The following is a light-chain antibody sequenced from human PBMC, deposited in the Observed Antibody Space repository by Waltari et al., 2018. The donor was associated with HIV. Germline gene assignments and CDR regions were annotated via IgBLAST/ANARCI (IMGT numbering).Light chain of an antibody. Sequence: QTVVTQEPSFSVSPVGTVTPTFAFTSGSVSTGHFPNWYRQAPGQSPRTLMYDVNSRSSGVPDRFSGSITGGKAVLTITGAQADDECVYYCLLFVSGSWVFGGGTKVTV. CDR1: SGSVSTGHF. CDR2: DVN. J-gene: IGLJ3*02. CDR3: LLFVSGSWV. V-gene: IGLV8-61*01.